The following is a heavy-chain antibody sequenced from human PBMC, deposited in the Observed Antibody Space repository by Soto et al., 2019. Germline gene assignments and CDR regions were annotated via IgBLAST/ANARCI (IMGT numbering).Heavy chain of an antibody. Sequence: EVQLLESGGGLIQPGGSLRLSCVASGFSIETYAMTWVRQAPGKGLEWVSVISGSGDDTDYAGSVKGRFSVSRDNSQNTLYLQMSSLRVEDTARYYCVKEVGASFILVDAYDIWGPGTMVTVSS. CDR1: GFSIETYA. CDR2: ISGSGDDT. D-gene: IGHD1-26*01. J-gene: IGHJ3*02. V-gene: IGHV3-23*01. CDR3: VKEVGASFILVDAYDI.